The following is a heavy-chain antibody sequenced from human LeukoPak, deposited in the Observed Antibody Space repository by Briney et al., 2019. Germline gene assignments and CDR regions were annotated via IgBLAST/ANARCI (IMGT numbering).Heavy chain of an antibody. CDR2: IIPIFGTA. D-gene: IGHD4-23*01. CDR1: GGTFSSYA. CDR3: ARDAVYGGNSPAFDY. V-gene: IGHV1-69*05. J-gene: IGHJ4*02. Sequence: SVKVSCKASGGTFSSYAISWVRQAPGQGLEWMGGIIPIFGTANYAQKFQGRVTITTDESTSTAYMELSSLRSEDTAVYYCARDAVYGGNSPAFDYWGQGTLVTVSS.